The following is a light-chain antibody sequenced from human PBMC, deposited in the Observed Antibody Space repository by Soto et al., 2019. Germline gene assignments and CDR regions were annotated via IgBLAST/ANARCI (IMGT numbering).Light chain of an antibody. J-gene: IGKJ4*01. CDR2: DIF. Sequence: EIVMTQSPATLSVSPGERATLSCRASQSVGSDLAWYQQKPGQAPRLVIYDIFTRATGVPIRISGSGSGTEFTLTISSLQSEDFAVYYCQQYNSWPLTFGGGTKVDNK. V-gene: IGKV3D-15*01. CDR3: QQYNSWPLT. CDR1: QSVGSD.